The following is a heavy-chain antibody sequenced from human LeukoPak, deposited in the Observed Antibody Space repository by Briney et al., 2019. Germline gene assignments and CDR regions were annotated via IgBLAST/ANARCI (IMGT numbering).Heavy chain of an antibody. CDR3: ARAPSLLDPFDY. CDR2: ISSSSSYI. J-gene: IGHJ4*02. V-gene: IGHV3-21*01. D-gene: IGHD6-6*01. CDR1: GFTVSSNY. Sequence: GGSLRLSCAASGFTVSSNYMSWVRQAPGKGLEWVSSISSSSSYIYYADSVKGRFTISRDNAKNSLYLQMNSLRADDTAVYYCARAPSLLDPFDYWGQGTLVTVSS.